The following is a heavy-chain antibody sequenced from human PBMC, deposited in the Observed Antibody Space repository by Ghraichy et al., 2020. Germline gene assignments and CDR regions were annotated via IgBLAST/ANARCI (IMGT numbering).Heavy chain of an antibody. CDR3: ARSLRTYYFDY. Sequence: GGSLRLSCVASGFTFSSYWMHWVRQAPGKGLVWVSHIHSDGRIYYADSVKGRFTISRDNSKNTLYLQMNSLRAEDTAVYYCARSLRTYYFDYWGQGTLVTVSS. D-gene: IGHD4-17*01. CDR1: GFTFSSYW. V-gene: IGHV3-74*01. CDR2: IHSDGRI. J-gene: IGHJ4*02.